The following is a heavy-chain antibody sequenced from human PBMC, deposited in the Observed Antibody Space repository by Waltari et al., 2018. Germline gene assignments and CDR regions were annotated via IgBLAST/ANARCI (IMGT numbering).Heavy chain of an antibody. CDR2: IYYSGSL. V-gene: IGHV4-39*07. J-gene: IGHJ2*01. CDR1: GGSISSSSYY. Sequence: QLQLQESGPGLVKPSETLSLTCTVSGGSISSSSYYWGWIRQPPGKGLEWIGSIYYSGSLYYNPSLKSRVTISVDTSKNQFSLKLSSVTAADTAVYYCARRGVLRFLEWLPGGDFDLWGRGTLVTVSS. D-gene: IGHD3-3*01. CDR3: ARRGVLRFLEWLPGGDFDL.